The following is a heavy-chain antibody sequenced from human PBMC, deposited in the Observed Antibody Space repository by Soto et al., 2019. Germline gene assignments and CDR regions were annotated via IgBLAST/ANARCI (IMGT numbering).Heavy chain of an antibody. Sequence: QVQLVQSGAEVKKPGASVKVSCKASGGTFSSYAISWVRQAPGQGLEWMGGLIPIFGTAKYAQKFQGRVTITEDESTSTADMELSSLRSEDTAVYYCARVKSGYVDNGDFPRWYFDLWGRGTLVTVSS. D-gene: IGHD5-12*01. CDR2: LIPIFGTA. CDR3: ARVKSGYVDNGDFPRWYFDL. CDR1: GGTFSSYA. V-gene: IGHV1-69*01. J-gene: IGHJ2*01.